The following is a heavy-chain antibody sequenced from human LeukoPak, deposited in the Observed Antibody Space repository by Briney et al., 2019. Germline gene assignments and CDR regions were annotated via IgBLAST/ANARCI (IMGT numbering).Heavy chain of an antibody. Sequence: ASVKVSCKASGYTFTSYDINWVRQATGQGLEWMGWMHPNSGNTGYAQNFQGRVTMTRNTSISTAYMELSSLRSEDTAVYYCARGGPVAATHKYFQYWGQGTLVTVSS. CDR1: GYTFTSYD. CDR3: ARGGPVAATHKYFQY. J-gene: IGHJ1*01. CDR2: MHPNSGNT. D-gene: IGHD6-19*01. V-gene: IGHV1-8*01.